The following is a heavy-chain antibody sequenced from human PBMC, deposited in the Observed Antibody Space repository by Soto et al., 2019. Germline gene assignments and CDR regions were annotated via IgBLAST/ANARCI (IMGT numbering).Heavy chain of an antibody. CDR1: RSTFNTYG. V-gene: IGHV1-69*01. J-gene: IGHJ4*02. D-gene: IGHD2-2*01. CDR3: ARGGELAASMPFDS. CDR2: INPLFGTT. Sequence: QVHLVQSGAEVKKPGSSVKVSCRASRSTFNTYGFNLVRQAPGQGLEWMGGINPLFGTTTYAQNFQGRVTITAERSTTAAYMEMSGLQSPDMAVYSFARGGELAASMPFDSWGQGTPVTVPA.